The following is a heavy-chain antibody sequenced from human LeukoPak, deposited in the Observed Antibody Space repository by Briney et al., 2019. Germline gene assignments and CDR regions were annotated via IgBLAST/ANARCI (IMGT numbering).Heavy chain of an antibody. V-gene: IGHV1-18*01. CDR1: GYTFTSYG. J-gene: IGHJ4*02. Sequence: GASVKVSCKASGYTFTSYGISWVRQAPGQGLEWMGWISAHNGNTNYAQKLQGRVTMTTDTSTSTAYMELRSLRSDDTAVYYCARWYYDILTGYYNIVQFDYWGQGTLVTVSS. D-gene: IGHD3-9*01. CDR3: ARWYYDILTGYYNIVQFDY. CDR2: ISAHNGNT.